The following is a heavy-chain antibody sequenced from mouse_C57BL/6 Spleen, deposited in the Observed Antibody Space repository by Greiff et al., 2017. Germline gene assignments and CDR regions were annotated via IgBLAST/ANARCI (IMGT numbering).Heavy chain of an antibody. CDR3: TSYSNYAMDY. J-gene: IGHJ4*01. V-gene: IGHV1-5*01. Sequence: EVQLQQSGTVLARPGASVKMSCKTSGYTFTSYWMHWVKQRPGQGLEWIGAIYPGNSDTSYNQKFKGKAKLTAVTSASTAYMELSSLTNEDSAVYYCTSYSNYAMDYWGQGTSVTVSS. D-gene: IGHD2-5*01. CDR1: GYTFTSYW. CDR2: IYPGNSDT.